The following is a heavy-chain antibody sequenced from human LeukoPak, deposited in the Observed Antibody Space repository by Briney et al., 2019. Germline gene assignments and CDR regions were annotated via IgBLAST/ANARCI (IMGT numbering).Heavy chain of an antibody. CDR3: AKGDFYGSGRDYYYYMDV. J-gene: IGHJ6*03. Sequence: GGSLRLSCVVSGFTFSSYWMSWVRQAPGKGLEWVSAISGSGGRTYYADSVKGRFTISRDNSKNTLYLQMNSLRAEDTAVYNCAKGDFYGSGRDYYYYMDVWGKGTTVTISS. V-gene: IGHV3-23*01. CDR1: GFTFSSYW. CDR2: ISGSGGRT. D-gene: IGHD3-10*01.